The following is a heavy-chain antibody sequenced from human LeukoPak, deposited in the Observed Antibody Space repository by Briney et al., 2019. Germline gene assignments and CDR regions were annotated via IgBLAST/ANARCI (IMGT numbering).Heavy chain of an antibody. CDR1: GGSISSYY. J-gene: IGHJ4*02. CDR2: IYYSGST. Sequence: SETLSLTCSVSGGSISSYYWSWIRQPPGKGLECIGYIYYSGSTNYNPSLKSRVTISVDTSKNQFSLKLSAVTAADTAVYYCARHHIQHPHYFDYWGQGTLVTVSS. CDR3: ARHHIQHPHYFDY. V-gene: IGHV4-59*08. D-gene: IGHD2-2*01.